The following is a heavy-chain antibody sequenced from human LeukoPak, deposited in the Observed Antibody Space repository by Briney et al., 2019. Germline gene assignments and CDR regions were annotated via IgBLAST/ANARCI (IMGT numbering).Heavy chain of an antibody. Sequence: GGSLRLSCAASGFTFFSYAVSWVRQAPGEGLEWVSGISASGDSTYYADSVKGRFTISRDNSKNTLYLQMNSLRAEDTAVYYCAKMPVSYSSGWSTFDYWGRGTLVTVSS. V-gene: IGHV3-23*01. J-gene: IGHJ4*02. CDR2: ISASGDST. CDR1: GFTFFSYA. CDR3: AKMPVSYSSGWSTFDY. D-gene: IGHD6-19*01.